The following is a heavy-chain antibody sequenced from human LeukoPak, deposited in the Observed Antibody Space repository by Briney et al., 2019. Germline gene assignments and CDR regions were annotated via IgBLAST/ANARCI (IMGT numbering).Heavy chain of an antibody. J-gene: IGHJ6*02. CDR1: GFTFSSYW. Sequence: GGSLRLSCAASGFTFSSYWMHWVRQAPGKGLVWVSRINSDGSSTSYADSVKGRFTISRDNAKNTLYLQMNSLRAEDTAVYYCARDILLWFGEYYGMDVWGQGTTVTVSS. D-gene: IGHD3-10*01. CDR3: ARDILLWFGEYYGMDV. V-gene: IGHV3-74*01. CDR2: INSDGSST.